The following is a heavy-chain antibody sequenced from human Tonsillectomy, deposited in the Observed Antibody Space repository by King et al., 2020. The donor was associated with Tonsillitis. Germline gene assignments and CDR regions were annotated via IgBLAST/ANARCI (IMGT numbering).Heavy chain of an antibody. CDR3: ARWRSCSGGSCYSHFDF. CDR2: VNPYSGGT. CDR1: GYTFTDYY. Sequence: QLVQSGADVKKPGASVKVSCRASGYTFTDYYIHWVRQAPGQGLEWMGWVNPYSGGTNFAQNFQGRVTMTRDTSISTAYMEVSALRSDDTAVYYCARWRSCSGGSCYSHFDFWGQGTLVTVSS. V-gene: IGHV1-2*02. D-gene: IGHD2-15*01. J-gene: IGHJ4*02.